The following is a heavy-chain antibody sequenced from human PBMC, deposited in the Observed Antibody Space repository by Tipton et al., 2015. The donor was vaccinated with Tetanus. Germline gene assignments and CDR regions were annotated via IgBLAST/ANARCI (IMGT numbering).Heavy chain of an antibody. J-gene: IGHJ4*02. V-gene: IGHV4-59*01. D-gene: IGHD6-19*01. CDR2: IYYSGST. CDR3: ARDRQKTAYSSGWSRDY. Sequence: TLSLTCAVYGGSFSGYYWSWIRQPPGKGLEWIGYIYYSGSTNYNPSLKSRVTISVDTSKNQFSLKLSSVTAADTAVYYCARDRQKTAYSSGWSRDYWGQGSLVTVSS. CDR1: GGSFSGYY.